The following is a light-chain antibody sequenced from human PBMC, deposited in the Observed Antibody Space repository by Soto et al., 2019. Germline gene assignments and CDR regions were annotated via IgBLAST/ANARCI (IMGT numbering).Light chain of an antibody. CDR2: GNS. J-gene: IGLJ2*01. CDR1: SSNIGAGYD. CDR3: QSYDSSLSAHVV. V-gene: IGLV1-40*01. Sequence: QSVVTQPPSVSGAPGRRVTMSCTGSSSNIGAGYDVHWYQQLPGTAPKLLIYGNSNRPSGVPDRFSGSKSGTSASLAITGLQAEDEADYYCQSYDSSLSAHVVFGGGTKLTVL.